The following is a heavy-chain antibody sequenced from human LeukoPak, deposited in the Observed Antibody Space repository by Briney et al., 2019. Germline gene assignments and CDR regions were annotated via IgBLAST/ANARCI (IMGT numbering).Heavy chain of an antibody. J-gene: IGHJ3*02. CDR3: ARGSYSAFDI. V-gene: IGHV3-23*01. CDR2: ISGSGGST. CDR1: GFTFSSYA. Sequence: GGSLRLSCAASGFTFSSYAMSWIRQAPGKGLEWVSAISGSGGSTYYADSVKGRFTISRDNSKNTLYLQMNSLRAEDTAVYYCARGSYSAFDIWGQGTMVTVSS. D-gene: IGHD1-26*01.